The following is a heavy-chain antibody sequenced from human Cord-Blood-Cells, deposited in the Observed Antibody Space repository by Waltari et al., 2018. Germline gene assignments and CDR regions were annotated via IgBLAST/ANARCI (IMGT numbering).Heavy chain of an antibody. Sequence: EVQLVESGGGLVQPGGSLRLSCAASGFTFSSYWMSWVRQAPGKGLEWVANIKQDGSEKYYVDSVKGRFTISRDNAKNSLYLQMNSLRAEDTAVYYCAREPYGDYGDDYFDYWGQGTLVTVSS. CDR3: AREPYGDYGDDYFDY. CDR2: IKQDGSEK. D-gene: IGHD4-17*01. V-gene: IGHV3-7*01. J-gene: IGHJ4*02. CDR1: GFTFSSYW.